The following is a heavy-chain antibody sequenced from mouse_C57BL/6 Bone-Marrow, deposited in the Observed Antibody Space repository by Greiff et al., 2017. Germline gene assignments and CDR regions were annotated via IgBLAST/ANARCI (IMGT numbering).Heavy chain of an antibody. CDR1: GYTFTSYW. D-gene: IGHD4-1*01. CDR2: INPNSGST. CDR3: ELDDIDY. Sequence: QVQLQQPGAELVKPGASLKLSCTASGYTFTSYWMHWVKQRPGQGLEWIGMINPNSGSTNYNEKLKGKATLTVDKSTSAAYMQLSSLTSEDSAVYYCELDDIDYWGQGTTLTVSS. V-gene: IGHV1-64*01. J-gene: IGHJ2*01.